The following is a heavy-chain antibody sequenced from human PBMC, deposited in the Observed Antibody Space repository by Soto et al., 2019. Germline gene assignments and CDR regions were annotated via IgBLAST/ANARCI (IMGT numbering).Heavy chain of an antibody. Sequence: GGSLRLSCAASGFTFSSYGMHWVRQAPGKGLEWVAVISYDGSNKYYADSVKGRFTVSRDKSKNTLYLQVNSLRAEDTAVYYCARGPSYSDSYFDHWGQGTLVTVSS. CDR1: GFTFSSYG. J-gene: IGHJ4*02. D-gene: IGHD4-17*01. CDR2: ISYDGSNK. CDR3: ARGPSYSDSYFDH. V-gene: IGHV3-30*03.